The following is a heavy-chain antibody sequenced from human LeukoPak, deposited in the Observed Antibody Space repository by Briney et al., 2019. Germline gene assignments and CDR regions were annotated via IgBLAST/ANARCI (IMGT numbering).Heavy chain of an antibody. Sequence: SVKVSCKASGGTFSSYAISWVRQAPGQGLEWMGRIIPILGIANYAQKFQGRVTITADKSTSTAYMELSSLRSEDTAVYYCAKRPVYSSTWYSFDYWGQGTLVTVSS. V-gene: IGHV1-69*04. J-gene: IGHJ4*02. D-gene: IGHD6-13*01. CDR3: AKRPVYSSTWYSFDY. CDR2: IIPILGIA. CDR1: GGTFSSYA.